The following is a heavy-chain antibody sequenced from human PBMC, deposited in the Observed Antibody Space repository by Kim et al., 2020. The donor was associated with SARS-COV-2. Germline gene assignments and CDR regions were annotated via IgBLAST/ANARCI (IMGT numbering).Heavy chain of an antibody. CDR2: IYYSGST. Sequence: SETLSLTCTVSGGSISSSSYYWGWIRQPPGKGLEWIGSIYYSGSTYYNPSLKSRVTISVDTSKNQFSLKLSSVTAADTAVYYCARDGAAPWAYDILTGYYYYYYGMDVWGQGTTVTVSS. CDR1: GGSISSSSYY. D-gene: IGHD3-9*01. CDR3: ARDGAAPWAYDILTGYYYYYYGMDV. V-gene: IGHV4-39*07. J-gene: IGHJ6*02.